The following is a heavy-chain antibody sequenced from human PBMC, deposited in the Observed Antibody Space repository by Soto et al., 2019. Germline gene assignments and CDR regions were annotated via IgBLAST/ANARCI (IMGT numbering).Heavy chain of an antibody. D-gene: IGHD3-10*01. CDR3: ARGGSGIVQY. CDR2: ISSSGSTI. V-gene: IGHV3-48*03. CDR1: GFPFSSYE. J-gene: IGHJ4*02. Sequence: PGGSLRLSGAASGFPFSSYEMNWVRQAPGKGLEWVSYISSSGSTIYYADSVKGRFTISRDNAKNSLYLQMNSLRAEDTAVYYCARGGSGIVQYWGQGTLVTVSS.